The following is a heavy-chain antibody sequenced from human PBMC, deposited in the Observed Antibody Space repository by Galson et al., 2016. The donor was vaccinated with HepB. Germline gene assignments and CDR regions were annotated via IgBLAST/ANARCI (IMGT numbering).Heavy chain of an antibody. J-gene: IGHJ6*02. CDR3: ARVGYCSDGSCWFYYYGMDV. Sequence: SLRLSCAASGFTFSAYTMNWVRQAPGKGLEWISSISGESDYIYYADSVKGRFTISRDNAKNSLYLQMSRLRVGDTDLYYCARVGYCSDGSCWFYYYGMDVWGQGTTVTVSS. D-gene: IGHD2-15*01. CDR2: ISGESDYI. V-gene: IGHV3-21*01. CDR1: GFTFSAYT.